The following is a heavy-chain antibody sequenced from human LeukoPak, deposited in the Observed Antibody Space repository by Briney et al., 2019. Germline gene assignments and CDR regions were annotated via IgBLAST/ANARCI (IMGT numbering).Heavy chain of an antibody. CDR1: GFTFSSYR. CDR3: ARALGSGSYYKGGSDY. D-gene: IGHD3-10*01. CDR2: TSSSSSTI. V-gene: IGHV3-48*01. Sequence: PGGSLRLSCAASGFTFSSYRMNWVRQAPGKGLEWVSYTSSSSSTIYYADSVKGRFTISRDNAKNSLYLQMNSLRAEDTAVYYCARALGSGSYYKGGSDYWGQGTLVTVSS. J-gene: IGHJ4*02.